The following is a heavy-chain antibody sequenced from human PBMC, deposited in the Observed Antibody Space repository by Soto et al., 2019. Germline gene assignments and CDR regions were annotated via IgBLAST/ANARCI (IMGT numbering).Heavy chain of an antibody. J-gene: IGHJ4*02. CDR3: AKWGYYDSSGSDPIDY. D-gene: IGHD3-22*01. CDR2: ISGSGGST. Sequence: GGSLRLSXAASGFTFSSYAMSWVRQAPGKGLEWVSAISGSGGSTYYADSVKGRFTISRDNSKNTLYLQMNSLRAEDTAVYYCAKWGYYDSSGSDPIDYRGQGTLVTVSS. CDR1: GFTFSSYA. V-gene: IGHV3-23*01.